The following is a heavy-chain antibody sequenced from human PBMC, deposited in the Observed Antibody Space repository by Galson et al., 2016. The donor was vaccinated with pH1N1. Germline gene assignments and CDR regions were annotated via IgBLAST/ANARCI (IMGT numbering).Heavy chain of an antibody. CDR3: AKFRESIPWSTGEFDL. CDR2: ISYDGCDQ. J-gene: IGHJ4*02. V-gene: IGHV3-30*18. CDR1: GFTFSSFG. D-gene: IGHD3-10*01. Sequence: SLRLSCAASGFTFSSFGIHWVRQAPGKGLEWVAVISYDGCDQYYADSVKGQFTISRDTSKNTMYLQMNSLRAEDTAVYYCAKFRESIPWSTGEFDLWGQGTLVTVSS.